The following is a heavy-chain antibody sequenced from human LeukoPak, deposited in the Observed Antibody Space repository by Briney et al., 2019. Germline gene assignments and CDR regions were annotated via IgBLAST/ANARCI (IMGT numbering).Heavy chain of an antibody. CDR2: MNPNSGNT. J-gene: IGHJ5*02. D-gene: IGHD2-2*02. CDR1: GYTFTSYD. CDR3: AGVQLLYRARLDWFDP. Sequence: GASVKVSCKASGYTFTSYDINWVRQATGQGLEWMGWMNPNSGNTGYAQKFQGRVTMTRNTSISTAYMELSSLRSEDTAVYYCAGVQLLYRARLDWFDPWGQGTLVTVSS. V-gene: IGHV1-8*01.